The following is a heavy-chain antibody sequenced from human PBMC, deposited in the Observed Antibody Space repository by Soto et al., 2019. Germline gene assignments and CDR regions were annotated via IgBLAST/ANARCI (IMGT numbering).Heavy chain of an antibody. V-gene: IGHV1-69*13. CDR2: IIPIFGTA. Sequence: SVKVSCKASGGTFSSYAISWVRQAPGQGLEWMGGIIPIFGTANYAQKFQGRVTITADESTSTAYMELSSLRSEDTAVYYCAKCGIWGVTWGHPNYWGQGTLVTVSS. CDR1: GGTFSSYA. J-gene: IGHJ4*02. CDR3: AKCGIWGVTWGHPNY. D-gene: IGHD3-10*01.